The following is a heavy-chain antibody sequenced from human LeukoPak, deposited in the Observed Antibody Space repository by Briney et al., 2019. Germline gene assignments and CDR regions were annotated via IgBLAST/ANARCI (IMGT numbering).Heavy chain of an antibody. CDR2: IYYSGST. CDR1: GGSISSYY. Sequence: SETLSLTCTVSGGSISSYYWSWIRQPPRKGLEWIGYIYYSGSTNYNPSLKSRVTISVDTSKNQFSLKLSSVTAADTAVYYCARDKGSYSSSSAVWFDPWGQGTLVTVPS. V-gene: IGHV4-59*01. CDR3: ARDKGSYSSSSAVWFDP. J-gene: IGHJ5*02. D-gene: IGHD6-6*01.